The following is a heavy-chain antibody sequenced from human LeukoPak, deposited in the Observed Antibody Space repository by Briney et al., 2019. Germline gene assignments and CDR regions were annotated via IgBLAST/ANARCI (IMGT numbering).Heavy chain of an antibody. Sequence: ASVKVSCKASGGTFSNEAINWVRQAPGQRLEWMGRIIPILDTTNLAQKFQGRVTITADTSTTTAYMELSSLKFADTAVYYCARFEAYYDERGGMDVWGQGTTVIVSS. J-gene: IGHJ6*02. CDR2: IIPILDTT. V-gene: IGHV1-69*04. D-gene: IGHD3-22*01. CDR1: GGTFSNEA. CDR3: ARFEAYYDERGGMDV.